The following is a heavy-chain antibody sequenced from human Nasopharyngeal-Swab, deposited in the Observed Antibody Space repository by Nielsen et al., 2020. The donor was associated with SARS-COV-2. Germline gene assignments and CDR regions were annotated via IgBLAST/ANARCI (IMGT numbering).Heavy chain of an antibody. D-gene: IGHD3-22*01. CDR2: IYYTGST. Sequence: SETLSLTCTASGGSVSSGCYSWTWIRQPPGKGLEWIGYIYYTGSTDYNPSLKSRLTISRDTSKNQFSLKLTSVTAADTAVYFRARIDYYRARSFDSWGQGTLVTVSS. CDR1: GGSVSSGCYS. V-gene: IGHV4-61*01. J-gene: IGHJ4*02. CDR3: ARIDYYRARSFDS.